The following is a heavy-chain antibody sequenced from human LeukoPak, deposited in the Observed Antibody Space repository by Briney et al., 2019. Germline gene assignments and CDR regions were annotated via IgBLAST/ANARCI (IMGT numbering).Heavy chain of an antibody. J-gene: IGHJ4*02. D-gene: IGHD3-16*01. CDR1: GFTFSSYA. Sequence: GGSLRLSCAASGFTFSSYAMSWVRQAPGKGLEWVSAISGSGDTTYYADSVKGRFTVSRDNSKNTLYLQMNSLRAEDTAVYYCAKEYGGRVMDYWGQGTLVTVSS. V-gene: IGHV3-23*01. CDR2: ISGSGDTT. CDR3: AKEYGGRVMDY.